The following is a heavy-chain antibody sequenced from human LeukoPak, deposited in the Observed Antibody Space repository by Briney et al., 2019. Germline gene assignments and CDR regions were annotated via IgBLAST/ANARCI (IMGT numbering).Heavy chain of an antibody. CDR1: GGTFSSYA. V-gene: IGHV1-69*13. CDR2: IIPIFGTA. Sequence: SVKVSCKASGGTFSSYAISWVRQAPGQGLEWVGGIIPIFGTANCAQKFQGRVTLTADESTSPAYLELSSLRSEDTAVYYCARESGGNSGYDFGYWGQGTLVTVSS. D-gene: IGHD5-12*01. J-gene: IGHJ4*02. CDR3: ARESGGNSGYDFGY.